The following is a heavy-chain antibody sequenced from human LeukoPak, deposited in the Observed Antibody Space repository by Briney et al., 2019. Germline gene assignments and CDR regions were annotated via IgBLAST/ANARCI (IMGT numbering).Heavy chain of an antibody. Sequence: GGSLRLSCAASGFTFSSYGMHWVRQAPGKGLEWVAVISYDGRDKYYADSVKGRFTISRDNSKNTLYLQMNSLRTEDTAVYYCAKDGYPLGYCSSTSCPYYFNYWGQGTLVTVSS. D-gene: IGHD2-2*01. J-gene: IGHJ4*02. CDR1: GFTFSSYG. CDR3: AKDGYPLGYCSSTSCPYYFNY. V-gene: IGHV3-30*18. CDR2: ISYDGRDK.